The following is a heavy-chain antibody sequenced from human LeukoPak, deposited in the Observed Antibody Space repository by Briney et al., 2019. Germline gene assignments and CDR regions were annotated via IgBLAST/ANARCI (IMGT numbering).Heavy chain of an antibody. D-gene: IGHD3-10*01. J-gene: IGHJ4*02. CDR1: GFAFSTYA. CDR2: IKQDGSEK. Sequence: GGSLRLSCAGSGFAFSTYAMSWVRQAPGKGLEWVANIKQDGSEKDYVDSVKGRFTISRDNAKTSLYLQMNSLRAEDTAVYYCARDITLVRGIIYWGQGTLVSVSS. CDR3: ARDITLVRGIIY. V-gene: IGHV3-7*01.